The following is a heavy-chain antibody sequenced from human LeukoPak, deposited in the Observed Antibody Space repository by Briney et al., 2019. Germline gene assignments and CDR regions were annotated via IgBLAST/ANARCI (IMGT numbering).Heavy chain of an antibody. CDR3: VRDNYGGILDF. J-gene: IGHJ4*02. V-gene: IGHV3-30*04. CDR1: GFTFTRYT. D-gene: IGHD2-21*01. Sequence: SGGSLRLSCAASGFTFTRYTMHWVRQAPGKGLGWVAVVLYDGSNKYYADSVKGRFTLSRDNSKNTLSLQMNTLRADDTAVYYCVRDNYGGILDFWGQGTLVTVSS. CDR2: VLYDGSNK.